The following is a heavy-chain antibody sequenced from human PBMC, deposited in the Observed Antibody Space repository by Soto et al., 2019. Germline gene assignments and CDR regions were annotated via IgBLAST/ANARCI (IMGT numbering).Heavy chain of an antibody. CDR2: IRGSGQNT. Sequence: EVQLLESGGGLAQPGGSLRLSCVASGFTFSNYPMNWVRQAPGKGLEWVAGIRGSGQNTDYPDSVKGRFTISRDNSKNTLYLQISILSAETTAQYYWARRISDATLHDVFDVWGQGTMVAVSS. CDR3: ARRISDATLHDVFDV. CDR1: GFTFSNYP. D-gene: IGHD2-2*01. J-gene: IGHJ3*01. V-gene: IGHV3-23*01.